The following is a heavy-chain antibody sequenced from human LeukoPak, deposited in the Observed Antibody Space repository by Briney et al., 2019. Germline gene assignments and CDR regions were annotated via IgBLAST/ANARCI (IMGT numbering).Heavy chain of an antibody. CDR2: INHSGST. J-gene: IGHJ4*02. Sequence: PSESLSLTCAVYGGSFSGYYWSWIRQPPGKGLEWIGEINHSGSTNYNPSLKSRVTISVDTSKNQFSLKLSSVTAADTAVYYCARGRKGSGSYYYWGQGTLVTVSS. D-gene: IGHD1-26*01. V-gene: IGHV4-34*01. CDR3: ARGRKGSGSYYY. CDR1: GGSFSGYY.